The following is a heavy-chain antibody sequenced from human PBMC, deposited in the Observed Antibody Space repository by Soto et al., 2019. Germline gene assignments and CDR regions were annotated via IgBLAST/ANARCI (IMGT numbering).Heavy chain of an antibody. CDR1: GFSLYISREA. J-gene: IGHJ4*02. V-gene: IGHV2-5*01. Sequence: QITLKESGPTLVKPTQTLTLTCTFSGFSLYISREAVGWIRQPPGKAPEWLALIYWNDDKTYNPSLKNRLTITKDTSKNQVVLTLTNVDPVDTATYYCAHRQTYYYDSTGHYHDYFDHWGQGTLVTVSS. CDR3: AHRQTYYYDSTGHYHDYFDH. CDR2: IYWNDDK. D-gene: IGHD3-22*01.